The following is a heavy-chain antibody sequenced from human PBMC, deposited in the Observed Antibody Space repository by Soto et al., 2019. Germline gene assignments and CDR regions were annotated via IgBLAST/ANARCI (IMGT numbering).Heavy chain of an antibody. CDR2: ISVYNANT. D-gene: IGHD6-6*01. Sequence: QVQLVQSGVGVKNPGASARVSCKASASPFTSHGTSWVRQAPGQGLEWMGWISVYNANTNYAREFQGRVTFTTDTSTSTVYMEQTSMRSDDTGVYYRARGVLNVLSYYYCALDVWGQWTTVIVTS. CDR3: ARGVLNVLSYYYCALDV. CDR1: ASPFTSHG. J-gene: IGHJ6*02. V-gene: IGHV1-18*01.